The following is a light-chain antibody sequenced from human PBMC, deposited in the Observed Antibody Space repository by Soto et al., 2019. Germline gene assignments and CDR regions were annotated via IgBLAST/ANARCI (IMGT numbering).Light chain of an antibody. V-gene: IGKV3-20*01. CDR3: QQYGSSPRT. J-gene: IGKJ4*01. CDR1: QSVSSSY. CDR2: GAS. Sequence: ENVLTPAPGAPFFVPKEKDPPSFRASQSVSSSYLAWYQQKPGQAPRLLIYGASSRATGIPDRFSGSGSGTDFTLTISRLEPEDFAVYYCQQYGSSPRTFGGGTKVDIK.